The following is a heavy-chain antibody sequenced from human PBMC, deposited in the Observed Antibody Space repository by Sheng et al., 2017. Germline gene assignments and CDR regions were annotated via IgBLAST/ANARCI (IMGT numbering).Heavy chain of an antibody. J-gene: IGHJ6*03. V-gene: IGHV3-48*01. CDR3: ARDYPLGYYYYMDV. Sequence: EVQLVESGGGLVQPGGSLRLSCAASGFTFSSYSMNWVRQAPGKGLEWVSYISSSSTIYYADSVKGRFTISRDNAKNSLYLQMNSLRAEDTAVYYCARDYPLGYYYYMDVWGKGTTVTVSS. CDR2: ISSSSTI. D-gene: IGHD7-27*01. CDR1: GFTFSSYS.